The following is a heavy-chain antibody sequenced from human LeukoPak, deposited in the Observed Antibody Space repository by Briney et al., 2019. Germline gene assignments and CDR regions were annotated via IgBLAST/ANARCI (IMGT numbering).Heavy chain of an antibody. Sequence: PSETLSLTCTVSGGSISSYYWSWIRQPAGKGLEWIGRIYTSGSTNYNPSLKSRVTISVDTSKNQFSLKLSSVTAADTAVYYCARMAENYDFWSGTSNYYFDYWGQGTLVTVSS. V-gene: IGHV4-4*07. CDR3: ARMAENYDFWSGTSNYYFDY. CDR2: IYTSGST. J-gene: IGHJ4*02. CDR1: GGSISSYY. D-gene: IGHD3-3*01.